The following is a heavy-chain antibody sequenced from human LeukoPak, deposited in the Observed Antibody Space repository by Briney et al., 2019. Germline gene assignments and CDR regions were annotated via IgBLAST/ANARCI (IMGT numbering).Heavy chain of an antibody. CDR3: ARVSGSLVFDY. CDR1: GFTFSSYS. Sequence: GGSLRLPCAASGFTFSSYSMNWVRRAPGKGLEWVSSISSSSSYIYYADSVKGRFTISRDNAKNSLYLQMNSLRAEDTAVYYCARVSGSLVFDYWGQGTLVTVSS. J-gene: IGHJ4*02. D-gene: IGHD3-10*01. V-gene: IGHV3-21*01. CDR2: ISSSSSYI.